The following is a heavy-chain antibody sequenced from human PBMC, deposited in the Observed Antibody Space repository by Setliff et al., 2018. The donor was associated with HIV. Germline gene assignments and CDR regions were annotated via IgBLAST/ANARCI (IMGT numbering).Heavy chain of an antibody. CDR2: INAGNGDT. CDR3: ARHQAPYYGSSGYNPNWYFDL. Sequence: ASVKVSCKASGYTFTNYAIHWVRQAPGQRLEWMGWINAGNGDTKYSQKFQGRVTITTDASASTAYMELNRLSSEDTAVYYCARHQAPYYGSSGYNPNWYFDLWGRGTLVTVSS. V-gene: IGHV1-3*01. D-gene: IGHD3-22*01. J-gene: IGHJ2*01. CDR1: GYTFTNYA.